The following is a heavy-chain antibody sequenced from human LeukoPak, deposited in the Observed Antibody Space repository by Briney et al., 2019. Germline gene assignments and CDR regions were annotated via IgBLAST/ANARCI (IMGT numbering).Heavy chain of an antibody. CDR3: ARKGGLDFWSGPFDY. CDR2: IIPIFGTA. Sequence: SVKVSCKASGGTFSSYAISWVRQAPGQGLEWMGGIIPIFGTANYAQKFQGRVTITADESTSTAYMELSSLRSEDSAVYYCARKGGLDFWSGPFDYWGQGTLVTVSS. V-gene: IGHV1-69*13. J-gene: IGHJ4*02. CDR1: GGTFSSYA. D-gene: IGHD3-3*01.